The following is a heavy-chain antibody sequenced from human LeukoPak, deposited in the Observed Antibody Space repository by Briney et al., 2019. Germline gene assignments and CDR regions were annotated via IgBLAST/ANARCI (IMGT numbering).Heavy chain of an antibody. V-gene: IGHV3-21*01. J-gene: IGHJ4*02. Sequence: PGGSLRLPCAASGFTFSSYSMNWVRQAPGKGLEWVSSISSSSSYIYYADSVKGRFTISRDNAKSSLYLQMNSLRAEDTAVYYCARDLGYCTNGVCYAYHFDYWGQGTLVTVSS. CDR3: ARDLGYCTNGVCYAYHFDY. CDR2: ISSSSSYI. D-gene: IGHD2-8*01. CDR1: GFTFSSYS.